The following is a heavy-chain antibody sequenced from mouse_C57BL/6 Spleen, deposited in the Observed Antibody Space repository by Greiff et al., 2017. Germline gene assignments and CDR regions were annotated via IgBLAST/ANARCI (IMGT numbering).Heavy chain of an antibody. D-gene: IGHD2-2*01. J-gene: IGHJ2*01. V-gene: IGHV1-26*01. CDR1: GYTFTDYY. CDR2: INPNNGGT. CDR3: SSQWYGYDVVDY. Sequence: VQLQQSGPELVKPGASVKISCKASGYTFTDYYMNWVKQSHGKSLEWIGDINPNNGGTSYNQKFKGKATLTVDKSSSTAYMELRSLTSEDSAVYYCSSQWYGYDVVDYWGQGTTLTVSS.